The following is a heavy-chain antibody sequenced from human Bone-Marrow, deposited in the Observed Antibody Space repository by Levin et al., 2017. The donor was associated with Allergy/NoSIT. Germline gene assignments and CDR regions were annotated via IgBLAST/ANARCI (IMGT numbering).Heavy chain of an antibody. D-gene: IGHD3-22*01. CDR2: IYSNGGT. CDR1: EFPVSRNF. Sequence: GGSLRLSCAVSEFPVSRNFMTWVRQAPGKGPEWVSVIYSNGGTSYADSVKGRFTISRDSSKNTLYLQMNSLTVEDTAVYYCARKTDSGGSGGDYWGQGTLVTVSS. V-gene: IGHV3-53*01. CDR3: ARKTDSGGSGGDY. J-gene: IGHJ4*02.